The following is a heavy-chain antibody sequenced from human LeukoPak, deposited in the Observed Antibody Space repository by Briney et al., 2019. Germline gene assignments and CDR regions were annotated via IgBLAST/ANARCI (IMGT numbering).Heavy chain of an antibody. CDR3: ARSFEPTVVDPFDI. CDR2: IYHSGST. Sequence: PGGSLRLSCAASGFTFSSYSMNWVRQAPGKGLEWIGEIYHSGSTNYNPSLKSRVTISVDKSKNQFSLKLSSVTAADTAVYYCARSFEPTVVDPFDIWGQGTMVTVSS. CDR1: GFTFSSYS. J-gene: IGHJ3*02. D-gene: IGHD4-23*01. V-gene: IGHV4-4*02.